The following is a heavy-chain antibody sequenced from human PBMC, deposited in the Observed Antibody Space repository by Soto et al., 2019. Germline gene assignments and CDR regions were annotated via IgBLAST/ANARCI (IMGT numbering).Heavy chain of an antibody. CDR3: ATRIAAAGTNYYYYGMDV. Sequence: GESLKISCKGSGYSFTSYWISWVRQMPGKGLEWMGRIDPSDSYTNYSPSFQGHVTISADKSISTAYLQWSSLKASDTAMYYCATRIAAAGTNYYYYGMDVWGQGTTVTVSS. D-gene: IGHD6-13*01. CDR1: GYSFTSYW. CDR2: IDPSDSYT. V-gene: IGHV5-10-1*01. J-gene: IGHJ6*02.